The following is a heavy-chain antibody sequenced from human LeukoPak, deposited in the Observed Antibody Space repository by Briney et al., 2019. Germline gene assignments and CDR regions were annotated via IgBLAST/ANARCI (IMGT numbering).Heavy chain of an antibody. Sequence: GASVKVSRKASGYTFSNYYMHWVRQAPGQGLGWMGWINPNSGGTNYARKFQGRVTMTRDTSISTAYMELSRLRSDDTAVYYCAMSSYGSTSAFDIWGQGTMVTVSS. CDR3: AMSSYGSTSAFDI. D-gene: IGHD5-18*01. V-gene: IGHV1-2*02. CDR2: INPNSGGT. CDR1: GYTFSNYY. J-gene: IGHJ3*02.